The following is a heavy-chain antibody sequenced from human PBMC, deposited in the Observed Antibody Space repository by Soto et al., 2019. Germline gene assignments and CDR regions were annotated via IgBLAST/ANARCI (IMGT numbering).Heavy chain of an antibody. V-gene: IGHV3-30*18. CDR3: AKDISVWISSSVFDY. D-gene: IGHD6-6*01. Sequence: QVQLVESGGGVVQPGRSLRLSCAASGFTFSSYGMHWVRQAPGKGLEWVAVISYDGSNKYYADSVKGRFTISRDNSKNTLYLQMNSLRAEDTAVYYCAKDISVWISSSVFDYWGQGTLVTVSS. J-gene: IGHJ4*02. CDR1: GFTFSSYG. CDR2: ISYDGSNK.